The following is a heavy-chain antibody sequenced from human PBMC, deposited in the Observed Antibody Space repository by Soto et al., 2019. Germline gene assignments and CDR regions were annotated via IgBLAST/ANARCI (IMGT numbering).Heavy chain of an antibody. Sequence: QVQLVQSGAEVTKPGASVKVSCNTAGYTFTDFFIHWVRQAPGQGLDWMGWINPNSGGTNYAQRFQGRITMTRDTSITTGYMELRRLTSDDTAVYYCASSSSSYLHPGYWGQGTLVTVSS. CDR2: INPNSGGT. V-gene: IGHV1-2*02. CDR1: GYTFTDFF. J-gene: IGHJ4*02. D-gene: IGHD6-6*01. CDR3: ASSSSSYLHPGY.